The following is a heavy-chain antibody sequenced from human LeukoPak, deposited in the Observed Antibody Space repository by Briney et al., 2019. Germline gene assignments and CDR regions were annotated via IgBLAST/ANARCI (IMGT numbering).Heavy chain of an antibody. CDR1: GGTFSSYG. D-gene: IGHD2-15*01. Sequence: GSSVKVSCKASGGTFSSYGISWVRQAPGQGLEWMGGIIPIFGTANYAQKFQGRVTITADESTSTAYMELSSLRSEDTAVYYCARELDSGGSCYESCYFDYWGQGTLVTVSS. CDR3: ARELDSGGSCYESCYFDY. CDR2: IIPIFGTA. J-gene: IGHJ4*02. V-gene: IGHV1-69*01.